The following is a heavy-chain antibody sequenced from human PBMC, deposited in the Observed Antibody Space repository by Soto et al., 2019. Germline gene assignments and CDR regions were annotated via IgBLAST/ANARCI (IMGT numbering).Heavy chain of an antibody. CDR3: ARGRGVTTFLGGHWFDP. Sequence: PSETLSLTCAVYGGSFSGYYWSWIRQPPGKGLEWIGEINHSGSTNYNPSLKSRVTISVDTSKNQFSLKLSSVTAADTAVYYCARGRGVTTFLGGHWFDPWGQGTLVTV. CDR2: INHSGST. D-gene: IGHD4-17*01. J-gene: IGHJ5*02. V-gene: IGHV4-34*01. CDR1: GGSFSGYY.